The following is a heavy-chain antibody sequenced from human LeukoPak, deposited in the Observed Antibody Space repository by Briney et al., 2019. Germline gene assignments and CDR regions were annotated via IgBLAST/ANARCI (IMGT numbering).Heavy chain of an antibody. D-gene: IGHD2-2*01. Sequence: SVKVSCKASGYTFTSYDISWVRQAPGQGLEWMGGIIPIFGTANYAQKFQGRVTITADESTSTAYMELSSLRSEDTAVYYCARARTQLLVGTFDYWGQGTLVTVSS. CDR1: GYTFTSYD. CDR3: ARARTQLLVGTFDY. CDR2: IIPIFGTA. J-gene: IGHJ4*02. V-gene: IGHV1-69*13.